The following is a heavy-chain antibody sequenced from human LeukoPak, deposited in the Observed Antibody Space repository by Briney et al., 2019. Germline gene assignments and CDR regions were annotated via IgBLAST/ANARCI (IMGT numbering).Heavy chain of an antibody. CDR3: ARSVSSSWGGGNFDY. J-gene: IGHJ4*02. CDR1: GGSFSGYY. D-gene: IGHD6-13*01. CDR2: INHSGST. V-gene: IGHV4-34*01. Sequence: SETLSLTCAVYGGSFSGYYWSWIRQPPGKGLEWIGEINHSGSTNYNPSLKSRVTISVDTSKNHFALKLSAVTAPDTAGYCCARSVSSSWGGGNFDYWGQGTLVTVSS.